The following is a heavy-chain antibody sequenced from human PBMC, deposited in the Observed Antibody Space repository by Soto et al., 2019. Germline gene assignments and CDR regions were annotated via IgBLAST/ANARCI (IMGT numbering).Heavy chain of an antibody. Sequence: QVQLVESGGGVVQPGRSLRLSCAASGFIFSDYGVHWVRQAPGKGLEWVALIAYDGSNQKYADSVKGRFTISRDNSKNTLYLQMNSLRGDDTAIYYCAKSAYGDYERNTYYYFGMDVWGQGTTVNVSS. CDR2: IAYDGSNQ. D-gene: IGHD4-17*01. CDR3: AKSAYGDYERNTYYYFGMDV. V-gene: IGHV3-30*18. J-gene: IGHJ6*02. CDR1: GFIFSDYG.